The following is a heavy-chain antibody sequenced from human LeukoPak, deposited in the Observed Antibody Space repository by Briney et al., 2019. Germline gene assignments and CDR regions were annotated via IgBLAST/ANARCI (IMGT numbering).Heavy chain of an antibody. V-gene: IGHV3-23*01. CDR3: AKNVVVKRYIDY. J-gene: IGHJ4*02. Sequence: GGSLRLSCAASGFTFSNHAMSWVRQTPGKGLQWVSVISGSGRTTEYGDSVKGRFTISRDNSKNTMSLQMNSLRVEDTAIYYCAKNVVVKRYIDYWGQGTLVTVSS. CDR1: GFTFSNHA. D-gene: IGHD2-15*01. CDR2: ISGSGRTT.